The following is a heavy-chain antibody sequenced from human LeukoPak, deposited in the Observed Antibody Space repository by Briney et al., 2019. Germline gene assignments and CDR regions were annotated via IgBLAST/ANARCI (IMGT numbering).Heavy chain of an antibody. CDR3: ARVGQWLVRGGLDY. V-gene: IGHV7-4-1*02. CDR1: GYTFTRHY. D-gene: IGHD6-19*01. CDR2: INTNTGNP. J-gene: IGHJ4*02. Sequence: GASVKVSCKASGYTFTRHYMHWVRQAPGQGLEWMGWINTNTGNPTYAQGFTGRFVFSLDTSVSTAYLQISSLKAEDTAVYYCARVGQWLVRGGLDYWGQGTLVTVSS.